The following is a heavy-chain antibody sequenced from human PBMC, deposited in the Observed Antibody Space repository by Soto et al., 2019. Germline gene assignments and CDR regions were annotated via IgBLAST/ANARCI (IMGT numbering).Heavy chain of an antibody. D-gene: IGHD3-3*01. J-gene: IGHJ4*02. V-gene: IGHV2-5*02. CDR1: GFSLSTSGVG. Sequence: VSGPTLVNPTQTLTLTCTFSGFSLSTSGVGVGWIRQPPGKALEWLALIYWDDDKRYSPSLKSRLTITKDTSKNQVVLTMTNMDPVDTATYYCAHSEGSRFLEWLPFFDYWGQGTLVTVSS. CDR3: AHSEGSRFLEWLPFFDY. CDR2: IYWDDDK.